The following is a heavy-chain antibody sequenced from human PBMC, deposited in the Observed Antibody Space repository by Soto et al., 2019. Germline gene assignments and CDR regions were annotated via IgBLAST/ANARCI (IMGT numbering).Heavy chain of an antibody. CDR1: GFTFSSYG. Sequence: GGSLRLSCAASGFTFSSYGMHWVRQAPGKGLEWVAVISYDGSNKYYADSVKGRFTISRDNSKNTLYLQMNSLRAEDTAVYYCAKDSIAVASYYYDMDAWGQGTTLTISS. V-gene: IGHV3-30*18. J-gene: IGHJ6*02. D-gene: IGHD6-19*01. CDR2: ISYDGSNK. CDR3: AKDSIAVASYYYDMDA.